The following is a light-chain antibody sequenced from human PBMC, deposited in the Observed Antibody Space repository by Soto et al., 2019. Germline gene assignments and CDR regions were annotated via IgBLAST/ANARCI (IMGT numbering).Light chain of an antibody. V-gene: IGLV1-40*01. Sequence: QSVLTQPPSVSGAPGQRVTISCTGSSSNIGAGYDVHWYQQLPGTAPKLLIYGNSNRPSGVPDRFSGYKSGTSASLAITGLQAEDEADYYCQSYASSLSGSVFGGGTQLTVL. J-gene: IGLJ2*01. CDR1: SSNIGAGYD. CDR2: GNS. CDR3: QSYASSLSGSV.